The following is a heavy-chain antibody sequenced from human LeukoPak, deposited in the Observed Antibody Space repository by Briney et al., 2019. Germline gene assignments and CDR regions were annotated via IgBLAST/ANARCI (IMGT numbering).Heavy chain of an antibody. CDR2: IYYSGNT. CDR3: ARGQYYDSSGYPLVDV. J-gene: IGHJ4*02. V-gene: IGHV4-59*01. Sequence: SETLSLTCTVSGGSMSSYYWSRIRQPPGKGLEWIGHIYYSGNTNYNPSLKSRVTISVDTSKNQFSLKLSSVTAADTAVYYCARGQYYDSSGYPLVDVWGQGTLVTVSS. CDR1: GGSMSSYY. D-gene: IGHD3-22*01.